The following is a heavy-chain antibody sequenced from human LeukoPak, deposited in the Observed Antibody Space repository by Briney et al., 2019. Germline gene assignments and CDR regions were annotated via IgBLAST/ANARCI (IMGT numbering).Heavy chain of an antibody. CDR1: GGSFSGYY. J-gene: IGHJ3*02. Sequence: SETLSLTCAVYGGSFSGYYWSWIRQPPGKGLEWIGEINHSGSTSYNPSLKSRVTISVDTSKNQFSLKLSSVTAADTAVYYCARGRRESTKPNDAFDNWGQGTMVTVSS. D-gene: IGHD1-1*01. V-gene: IGHV4-34*01. CDR2: INHSGST. CDR3: ARGRRESTKPNDAFDN.